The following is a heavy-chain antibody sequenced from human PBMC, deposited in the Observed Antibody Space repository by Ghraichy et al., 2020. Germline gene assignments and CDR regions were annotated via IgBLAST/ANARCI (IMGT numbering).Heavy chain of an antibody. J-gene: IGHJ4*02. D-gene: IGHD2-15*01. V-gene: IGHV3-74*01. CDR2: TKSDGSST. CDR1: GFTLSNYW. Sequence: GRSLRLSCAASGFTLSNYWMHWVRQAPGKGLVWVSRTKSDGSSTIYADSVKGRFTISRDNAKNTLYLQMNRLSAEDTAVYYCAREYCSGGRCFFGTGGSHFDYWGQGTLVTVSS. CDR3: AREYCSGGRCFFGTGGSHFDY.